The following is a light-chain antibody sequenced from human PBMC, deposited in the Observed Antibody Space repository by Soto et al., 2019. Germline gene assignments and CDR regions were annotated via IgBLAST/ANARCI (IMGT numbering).Light chain of an antibody. CDR2: GAS. V-gene: IGKV3-20*01. Sequence: EIVMTQSPATLSVSPGGRVTLSCRASQSVSNNLVWYQQKPGQAPRLIIYGASIRATGIPDRFSGSGSGTDFTLTISRLEPEDFAVYYCQQYGSSPLTFGGGTKVDIK. CDR1: QSVSNN. J-gene: IGKJ4*01. CDR3: QQYGSSPLT.